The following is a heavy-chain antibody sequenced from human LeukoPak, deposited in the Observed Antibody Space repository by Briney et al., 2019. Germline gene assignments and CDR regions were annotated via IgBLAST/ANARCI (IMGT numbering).Heavy chain of an antibody. CDR2: ISGSGGST. J-gene: IGHJ4*02. CDR3: ARRSTGTYYYFDY. CDR1: GFTFSSYT. V-gene: IGHV3-23*01. Sequence: PGESLRLSCAASGFTFSSYTMSWVRQAPGKGLEWVSAISGSGGSTNYADSVKGRFTISRDNSKSTLYLQMNSLRAEDTALYYCARRSTGTYYYFDYWGQGTLVTVSS. D-gene: IGHD1-26*01.